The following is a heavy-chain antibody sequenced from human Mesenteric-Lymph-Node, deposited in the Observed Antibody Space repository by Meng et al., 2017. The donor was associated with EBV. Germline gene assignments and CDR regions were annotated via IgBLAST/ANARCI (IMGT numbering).Heavy chain of an antibody. J-gene: IGHJ4*02. CDR1: GFSFSTSTVG. Sequence: QSSLKESGPTLVKPTQTLTLTCTFSGFSFSTSTVGVGWIRQPPGRALEWLAVIYWDNDRRYNTSLRSRVTITKDTSKNQVVLTMTNMDPVDTATYYCAHRRRHDYRSGWYYDYWGQGTLVTVSS. CDR2: IYWDNDR. V-gene: IGHV2-5*02. D-gene: IGHD6-19*01. CDR3: AHRRRHDYRSGWYYDY.